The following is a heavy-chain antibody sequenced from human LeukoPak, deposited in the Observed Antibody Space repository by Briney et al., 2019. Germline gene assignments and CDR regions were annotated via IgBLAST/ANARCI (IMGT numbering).Heavy chain of an antibody. CDR3: AEGTTG. CDR2: ISSSSTSI. CDR1: GFTFSSYS. Sequence: GGSLRLSCAASGFTFSSYSMNWVRQAPGKGLEWVSSISSSSTSIYYADSVKGRFAISRDNAKNSLYLQMNSLRSEDTAIYYCAEGTTGWGQGTLVTVSS. V-gene: IGHV3-21*01. J-gene: IGHJ1*01. D-gene: IGHD1-1*01.